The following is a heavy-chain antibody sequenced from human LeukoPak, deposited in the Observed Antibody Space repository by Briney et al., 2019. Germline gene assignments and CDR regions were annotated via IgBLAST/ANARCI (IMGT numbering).Heavy chain of an antibody. J-gene: IGHJ4*02. D-gene: IGHD2-21*01. V-gene: IGHV3-23*01. Sequence: PGGSLTLSCVASGFTISSSVMSWVRQAPGKGLEWVSTFSGASNNIYYVDSVKGRFTISRDNSKNTLYLQMNSLRAEDTALYFCAKREARSFVLWGQGTLVTVSS. CDR3: AKREARSFVL. CDR1: GFTISSSV. CDR2: FSGASNNI.